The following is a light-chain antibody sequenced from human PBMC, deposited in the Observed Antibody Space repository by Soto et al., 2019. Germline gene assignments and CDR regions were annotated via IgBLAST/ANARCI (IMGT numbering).Light chain of an antibody. V-gene: IGLV1-40*01. CDR3: QTYDRSLSAYV. Sequence: QSVLTQPPSVSGAPGQRVTISCTGSSTNIGAGYDVHWYQQLPGTAPKLLIYGNSNRPSGVPDRFSGSKSGTSASLAITGLQAADDADDYCQTYDRSLSAYVFGTGTKLTVL. CDR2: GNS. J-gene: IGLJ1*01. CDR1: STNIGAGYD.